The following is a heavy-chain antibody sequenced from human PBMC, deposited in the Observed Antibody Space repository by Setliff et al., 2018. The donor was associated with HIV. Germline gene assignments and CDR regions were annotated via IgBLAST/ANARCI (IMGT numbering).Heavy chain of an antibody. CDR1: GFTFRTYD. V-gene: IGHV3-23*01. CDR3: AKLPHGGPLYYFDY. D-gene: IGHD2-15*01. J-gene: IGHJ4*02. Sequence: GGSLRLSCAASGFTFRTYDMSWVRQAPGKGLEWVSTIGGSGDNTYYADSVKGRFTISGDNSKNTLYLQMNSLRAEDTAVYYCAKLPHGGPLYYFDYWGQGTQVTVSS. CDR2: IGGSGDNT.